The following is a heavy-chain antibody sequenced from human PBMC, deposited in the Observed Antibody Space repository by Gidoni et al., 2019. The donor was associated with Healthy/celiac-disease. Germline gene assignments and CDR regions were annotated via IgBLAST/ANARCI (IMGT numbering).Heavy chain of an antibody. V-gene: IGHV3-23*01. CDR2: IRGSGGST. D-gene: IGHD5-12*01. CDR3: AKDRPWERVATPFDY. Sequence: EVQLLEYGGGLVQPGGALRLSCAASGFTFSSYAMSWVRQAPGKGLEWVSAIRGSGGSTYYADSVKGRFTISRDNSKNTLYLQMNSLRAEDTAVYYCAKDRPWERVATPFDYWGQGTLVTVSS. J-gene: IGHJ4*02. CDR1: GFTFSSYA.